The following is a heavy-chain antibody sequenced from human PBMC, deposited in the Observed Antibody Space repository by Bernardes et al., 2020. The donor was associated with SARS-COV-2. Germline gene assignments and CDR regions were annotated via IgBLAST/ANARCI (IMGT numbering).Heavy chain of an antibody. CDR3: ARDIVEGRWFGERYYYGMDG. Sequence: GGSLRLSCAASGFTFSSYWMSWVRQAPGKGLEWVANIKQDGSEKYYVDSVKGRFTISRDNAKNSLYLQMNSLRAEDTAVYYCARDIVEGRWFGERYYYGMDGWGQGTTVTVSS. CDR1: GFTFSSYW. V-gene: IGHV3-7*04. J-gene: IGHJ6*02. D-gene: IGHD3-10*01. CDR2: IKQDGSEK.